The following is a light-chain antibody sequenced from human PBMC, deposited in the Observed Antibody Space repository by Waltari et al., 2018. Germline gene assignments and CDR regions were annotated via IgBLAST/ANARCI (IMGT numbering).Light chain of an antibody. J-gene: IGKJ2*01. Sequence: EIVLTQSPGTLSLSPGDRATLSCRASQGVSSSDLVWAQHRPCQAPRLLIYGAFNRASDIPDRFSGRGSGTDFILTISRLEPEDFALYYCQQFGSSPPYTFGQGTKLEI. CDR2: GAF. CDR1: QGVSSSD. V-gene: IGKV3-20*01. CDR3: QQFGSSPPYT.